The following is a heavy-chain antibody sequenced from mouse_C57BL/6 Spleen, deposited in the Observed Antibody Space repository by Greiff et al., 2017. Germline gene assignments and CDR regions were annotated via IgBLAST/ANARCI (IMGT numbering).Heavy chain of an antibody. V-gene: IGHV1-53*01. J-gene: IGHJ3*01. CDR2: INPSNGGT. D-gene: IGHD2-5*01. Sequence: QVHVKQPGTELVKPGASVKLSCKASGYTFTSYWMHWVKQRPGQGLEWIGNINPSNGGTNYNEKFKSKATLTVDKSSSTAYMQLSSLTYEDSAVYYCARKLGYSNYVAWFAYWGQGTLVTVSA. CDR3: ARKLGYSNYVAWFAY. CDR1: GYTFTSYW.